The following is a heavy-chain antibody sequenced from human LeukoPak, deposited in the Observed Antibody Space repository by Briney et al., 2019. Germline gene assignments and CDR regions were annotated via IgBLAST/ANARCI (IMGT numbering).Heavy chain of an antibody. CDR1: GFTFSDYY. V-gene: IGHV3-11*04. Sequence: PGGSLRLSCAASGFTFSDYYMSWIRQAPGKGLEWVSYISSSGSTIYYADSVKGRFTISRDNSKNTLYLQMGSLRAEDMAVYYCARGALAVAATFDYWGQGTLVTVSS. CDR2: ISSSGSTI. J-gene: IGHJ4*02. CDR3: ARGALAVAATFDY. D-gene: IGHD6-19*01.